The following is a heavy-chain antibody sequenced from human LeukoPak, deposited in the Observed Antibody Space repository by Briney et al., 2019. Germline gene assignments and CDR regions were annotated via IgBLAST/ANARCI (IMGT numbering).Heavy chain of an antibody. CDR2: ISSSSTI. J-gene: IGHJ5*02. CDR1: GFTFSSYS. D-gene: IGHD6-13*01. V-gene: IGHV3-48*01. CDR3: ARDGPRIAAAWPPS. Sequence: PGGSLRLSCAASGFTFSSYSMNWVRQAPGKGLEWVSYISSSSTIYYADSVKGRFTISRDNAKNSPYLQMNSLRAEDTAVYYCARDGPRIAAAWPPSWGQGTLVHVPP.